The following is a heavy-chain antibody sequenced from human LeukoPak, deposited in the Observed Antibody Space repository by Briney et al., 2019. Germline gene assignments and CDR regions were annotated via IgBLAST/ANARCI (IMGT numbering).Heavy chain of an antibody. CDR2: ISSSSSTI. J-gene: IGHJ4*02. CDR3: ARDSGGSYYYGIDDY. V-gene: IGHV3-48*02. Sequence: PGGSLRLSCAASGFTFSSCSMNWVRQAPGKGLEWVSYISSSSSTIYYADSVKGRFTISRDNAKNSLYLQMNSLRDEDTAVYYCARDSGGSYYYGIDDYWGQGTLVTVSS. CDR1: GFTFSSCS. D-gene: IGHD1-26*01.